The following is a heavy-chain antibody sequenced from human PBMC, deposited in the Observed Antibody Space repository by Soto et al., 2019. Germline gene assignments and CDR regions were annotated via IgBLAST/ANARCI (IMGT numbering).Heavy chain of an antibody. CDR2: IYHSGST. J-gene: IGHJ6*02. CDR3: ARVSTGSYYYYYGMDV. D-gene: IGHD3-10*01. Sequence: SETLSLTCAVSGGSISSSNWWSRVRQPPGKGLEWIGEIYHSGSTNYTPSLKSRVTISVDKSKNQFSLKLSSVTAADTAVYYCARVSTGSYYYYYGMDVWGQGXTVTVSS. V-gene: IGHV4-4*02. CDR1: GGSISSSNW.